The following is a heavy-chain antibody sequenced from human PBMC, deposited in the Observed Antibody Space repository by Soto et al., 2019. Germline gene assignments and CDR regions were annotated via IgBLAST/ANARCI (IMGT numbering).Heavy chain of an antibody. Sequence: ASVKVSCKASGYTFTKYAIHWLRQAPGQRLEWMGWINAGNGNTKYSQKFQGRVTITRDTPASTAYMELSRLRSEDTAVYYCARDMELRYFDWLYIHYYGMDVWGHGTTVTVSS. CDR3: ARDMELRYFDWLYIHYYGMDV. J-gene: IGHJ6*02. CDR1: GYTFTKYA. CDR2: INAGNGNT. D-gene: IGHD3-9*01. V-gene: IGHV1-3*01.